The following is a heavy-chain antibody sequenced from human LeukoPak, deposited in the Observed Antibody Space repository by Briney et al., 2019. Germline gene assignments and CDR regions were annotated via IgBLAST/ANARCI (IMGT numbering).Heavy chain of an antibody. D-gene: IGHD3-10*01. CDR2: ISGSGGST. CDR1: GFTFSSYA. J-gene: IGHJ6*02. Sequence: PGRSLRLSCAASGFTFSSYAMSWVRQAPGKGLEWVSAISGSGGSTYYADSVKGRFTISRDNSKNTLYLQMNSLRAEDTAVYYCANRPRSPYYGMDVWGQGTTVTVSS. V-gene: IGHV3-23*01. CDR3: ANRPRSPYYGMDV.